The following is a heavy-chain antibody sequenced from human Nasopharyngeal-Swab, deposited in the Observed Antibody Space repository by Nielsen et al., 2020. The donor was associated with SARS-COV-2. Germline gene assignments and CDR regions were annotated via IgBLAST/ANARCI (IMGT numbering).Heavy chain of an antibody. V-gene: IGHV3-73*01. J-gene: IGHJ4*02. D-gene: IGHD4/OR15-4a*01. Sequence: GESLKISCAASGFVFSGSAIHWVRQASGKGLEWVGRIGDKAHNYATTYAASVKGRFTISRDDSKNTAFLQMDSLNTEDTALYYCTTDYYFDYWGQGTLVSLSS. CDR3: TTDYYFDY. CDR2: IGDKAHNYAT. CDR1: GFVFSGSA.